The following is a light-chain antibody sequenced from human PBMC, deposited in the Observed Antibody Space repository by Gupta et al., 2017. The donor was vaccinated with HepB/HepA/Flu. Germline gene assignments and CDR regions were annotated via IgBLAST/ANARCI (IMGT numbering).Light chain of an antibody. V-gene: IGKV3-15*01. CDR3: QQYNDWPIA. CDR1: HSVSSN. CDR2: DTS. J-gene: IGKJ5*01. Sequence: IVMTQSPATLSVSPGERVTLSCRASHSVSSNVAWYQKKRSQAPTLLIYDTSSRATGVPARFSASGSGTEFTLTTSSLQSEDFAVYYCQQYNDWPIAFGQGTRLEIK.